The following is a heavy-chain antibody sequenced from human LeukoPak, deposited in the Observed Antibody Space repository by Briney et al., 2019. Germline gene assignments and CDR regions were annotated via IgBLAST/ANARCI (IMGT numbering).Heavy chain of an antibody. CDR3: AKGKDYYLDY. D-gene: IGHD3-10*01. CDR2: IYSGGST. Sequence: GGSLRLSCAASGFTVSSNYMSWVRQAPGKGLEWVSVIYSGGSTYYADSVKGRITISRDNSKNTLYVQMNSLRAEDTAVYYCAKGKDYYLDYWGQGTLVTVPS. CDR1: GFTVSSNY. J-gene: IGHJ4*02. V-gene: IGHV3-53*05.